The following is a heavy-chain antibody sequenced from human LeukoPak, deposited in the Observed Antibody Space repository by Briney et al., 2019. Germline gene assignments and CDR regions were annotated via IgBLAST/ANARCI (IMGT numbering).Heavy chain of an antibody. V-gene: IGHV4-59*08. CDR2: IYYSGST. CDR3: ARRVTTGNWFDP. CDR1: GGSISSYH. D-gene: IGHD4-11*01. Sequence: SETLSLTCTVSGGSISSYHWSWIRQPPGKGLEWIGYIYYSGSTNYNPSLKSRVTISVDTSKNQFSLKLSSVTAADTAVYYCARRVTTGNWFDPWGQGTLVTVSS. J-gene: IGHJ5*02.